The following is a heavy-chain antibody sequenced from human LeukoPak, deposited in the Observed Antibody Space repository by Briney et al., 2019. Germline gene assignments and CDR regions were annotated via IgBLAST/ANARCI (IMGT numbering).Heavy chain of an antibody. CDR1: GGSISNYY. CDR2: MYYSGST. D-gene: IGHD3-22*01. J-gene: IGHJ2*01. V-gene: IGHV4-59*01. Sequence: SETLSLTCSVSGGSISNYYWSWIRQPPGKGLEWIGSMYYSGSTNYNPSLKSRATISEDTSKKQFSLKLSSVTAADTAAYYCARAGYDTSGFWYFDLWGRGTLVTVSS. CDR3: ARAGYDTSGFWYFDL.